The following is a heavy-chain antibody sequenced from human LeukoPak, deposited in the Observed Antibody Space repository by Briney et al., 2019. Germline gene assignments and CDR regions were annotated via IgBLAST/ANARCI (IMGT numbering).Heavy chain of an antibody. CDR3: ARAPHYCSSTSCYYGMDV. CDR1: GGSISSYY. V-gene: IGHV4-59*01. CDR2: IYYSGST. J-gene: IGHJ6*02. D-gene: IGHD2-2*01. Sequence: SETLSLTCAVSGGSISSYYWSWVRQPPGKGLEWMGYIYYSGSTNYNPSLKRRVTISVDTSKNQFSLKLSSVTAADTAVYYCARAPHYCSSTSCYYGMDVWGQGTTVTVSS.